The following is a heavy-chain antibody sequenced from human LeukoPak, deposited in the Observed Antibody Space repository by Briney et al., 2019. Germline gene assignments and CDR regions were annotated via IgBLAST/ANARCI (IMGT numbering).Heavy chain of an antibody. D-gene: IGHD3-22*01. CDR3: ARGDYYDSSGYYVWDAFDI. V-gene: IGHV3-11*01. CDR1: GFTFSGYY. CDR2: ISSSGSTI. Sequence: GGSLRLSCAASGFTFSGYYMSWIRQAPGKGLEWVSYISSSGSTIYYADSVKGRFTISRDNAKNSLYLQMNSLRAEDTAVYYCARGDYYDSSGYYVWDAFDIWGQGTMVTVSS. J-gene: IGHJ3*02.